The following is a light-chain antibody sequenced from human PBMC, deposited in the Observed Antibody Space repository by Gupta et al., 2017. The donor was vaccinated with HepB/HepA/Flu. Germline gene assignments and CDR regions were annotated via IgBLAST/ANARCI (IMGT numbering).Light chain of an antibody. Sequence: DIVMTQSPLSLSVTPGEPASISCRSSQSLLHGNGHNYLDWYLQKPGQSPQLLIYLGSNRASGVPDRFSGSGSDTDFTLKISRVEAEDVGVYYCMQALQTRTFGPGTKVDIK. CDR3: MQALQTRT. CDR1: QSLLHGNGHNY. J-gene: IGKJ3*01. V-gene: IGKV2-28*01. CDR2: LGS.